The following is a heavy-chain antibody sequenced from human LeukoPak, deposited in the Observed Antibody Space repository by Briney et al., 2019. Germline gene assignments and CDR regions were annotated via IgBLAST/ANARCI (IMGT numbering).Heavy chain of an antibody. D-gene: IGHD2-15*01. Sequence: SETLSLTCTVSGGSISSYYWSWIRQPPGKGLEWIGYIYYSGSTNYNPSLKSRVTISVDTSKNQFSLKLSSVTAADTAVYYCAREVRYDWFDPWGQGTLVTVSS. CDR1: GGSISSYY. J-gene: IGHJ5*02. CDR2: IYYSGST. CDR3: AREVRYDWFDP. V-gene: IGHV4-59*01.